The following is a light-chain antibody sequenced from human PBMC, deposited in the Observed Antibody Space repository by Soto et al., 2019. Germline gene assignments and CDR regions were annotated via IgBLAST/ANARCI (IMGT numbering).Light chain of an antibody. V-gene: IGLV3-1*01. CDR2: QDS. CDR3: QAWDSSTRVV. J-gene: IGLJ2*01. Sequence: SYELTQPPSVSVSPGQTASITCSGDKLGDKYACWYQQKPGQSPVLVIYQDSKRPSGIHGRFSGSNSGNTATLTISGTQAMDEADYYCQAWDSSTRVVFGGGTKLTVL. CDR1: KLGDKY.